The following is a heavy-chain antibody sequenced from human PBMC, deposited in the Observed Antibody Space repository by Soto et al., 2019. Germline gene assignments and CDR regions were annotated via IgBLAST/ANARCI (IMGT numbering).Heavy chain of an antibody. CDR3: ARRMQNYYTMGV. CDR1: GGSIRGGGYY. Sequence: PSETLSLTCTVSGGSIRGGGYYWSWIRQHPGKGLEWIGYISYRGSAYYSPSLKSRVTISVDTSKNQFSLKVNSVTAADTAVYYCARRMQNYYTMGVWGQGTTVTVSS. V-gene: IGHV4-31*03. CDR2: ISYRGSA. J-gene: IGHJ6*02. D-gene: IGHD2-15*01.